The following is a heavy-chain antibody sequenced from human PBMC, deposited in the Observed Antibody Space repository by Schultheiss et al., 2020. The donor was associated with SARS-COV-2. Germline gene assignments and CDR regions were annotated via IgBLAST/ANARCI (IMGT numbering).Heavy chain of an antibody. CDR1: GFTFSSYS. Sequence: GESLKISCAASGFTFSSYSMNWVRQAPGKGLEWVSSISSSSSYIYYADSVKGRFTISRDNAKNSLYLQMNSLRAEDTAVYYCARGTKGIAARLGYYYYYGMDVWGQGTTVTVSS. J-gene: IGHJ6*02. D-gene: IGHD6-6*01. CDR3: ARGTKGIAARLGYYYYYGMDV. V-gene: IGHV3-21*01. CDR2: ISSSSSYI.